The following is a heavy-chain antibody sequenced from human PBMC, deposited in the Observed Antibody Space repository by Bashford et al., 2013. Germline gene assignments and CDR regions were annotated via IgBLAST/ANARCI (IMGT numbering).Heavy chain of an antibody. D-gene: IGHD6-6*01. V-gene: IGHV4-31*03. Sequence: SETLSLTCTVSGGSISSGGYYWSWIRQHPGKGLEWIGYIYYSGSTYYNPSLKSRVTISVDTSKNQFSLKLSSVTAADTAVYYCARGKNRIAARPGVSYYYGMDVWGQGTTVTVSS. CDR1: GGSISSGGYY. CDR3: ARGKNRIAARPGVSYYYGMDV. J-gene: IGHJ6*02. CDR2: IYYSGST.